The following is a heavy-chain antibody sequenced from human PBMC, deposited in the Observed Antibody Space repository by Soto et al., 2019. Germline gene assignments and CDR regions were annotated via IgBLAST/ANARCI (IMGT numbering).Heavy chain of an antibody. J-gene: IGHJ3*02. V-gene: IGHV1-69*06. CDR3: ARAGPVSGNHAFDI. CDR1: GGSFSSYA. CDR2: IIPIFGAP. D-gene: IGHD6-19*01. Sequence: QVQLVQSGAEVKKPGSSVKVSCKASGGSFSSYAISWVRQAPVQGLEWMGGIIPIFGAPTYAQKFQGRVMIIADKSTSTAYMELSGLRSEYTALYYCARAGPVSGNHAFDIWGQGTLVTVSS.